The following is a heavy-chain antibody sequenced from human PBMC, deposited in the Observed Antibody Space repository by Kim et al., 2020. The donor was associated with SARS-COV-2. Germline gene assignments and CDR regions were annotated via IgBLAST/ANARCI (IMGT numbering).Heavy chain of an antibody. Sequence: TIYYANAVKGRFTISRDNAKNSLYLHMNSLRDEDSAVYYCVRDRMGGAFDIWGQGTMVTVSS. D-gene: IGHD3-16*01. J-gene: IGHJ3*02. V-gene: IGHV3-48*02. CDR2: TI. CDR3: VRDRMGGAFDI.